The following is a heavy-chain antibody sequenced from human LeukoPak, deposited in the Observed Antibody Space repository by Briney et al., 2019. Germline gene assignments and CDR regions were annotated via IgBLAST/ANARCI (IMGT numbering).Heavy chain of an antibody. CDR2: INPNSGGT. V-gene: IGHV1-2*02. Sequence: ASVKVSCKASGGTFSSYAISWVRQAPGQGLEWMGWINPNSGGTNYAQKFQGRVTMTRDTSISTAYMELSRLRSDDTAVYYCARDATRGNYYYYYMDVWGKGTTVTVSS. J-gene: IGHJ6*03. D-gene: IGHD5-12*01. CDR1: GGTFSSYA. CDR3: ARDATRGNYYYYYMDV.